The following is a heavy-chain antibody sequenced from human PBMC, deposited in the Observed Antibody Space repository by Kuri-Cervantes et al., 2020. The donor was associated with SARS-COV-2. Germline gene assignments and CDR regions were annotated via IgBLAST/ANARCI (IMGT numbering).Heavy chain of an antibody. J-gene: IGHJ4*02. CDR2: ISYDASNK. CDR3: AKDHRGGKVDY. CDR1: GFIFSDYF. V-gene: IGHV3-30-3*01. Sequence: LSLTCAASGFIFSDYFLHWVRQAPGKGLEWVAVISYDASNKYYADSVKGRFTISRDNSKNTLYLQMNSLRAEDTAVYYCAKDHRGGKVDYWGQGTLVTVSS.